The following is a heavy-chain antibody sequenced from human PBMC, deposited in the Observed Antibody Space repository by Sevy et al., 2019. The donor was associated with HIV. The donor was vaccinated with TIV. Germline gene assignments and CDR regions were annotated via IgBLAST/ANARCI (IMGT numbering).Heavy chain of an antibody. Sequence: GGSLRLSCAASGFTFSSYGMHWVRQAPGKGLEWMAVIWYDGSNKYYADSVKGRFTISRDNSKNTLYLQMNSLRAEDTAVYYCARLSPYRGSYLSDWYFDLWGRGTLVTVSS. V-gene: IGHV3-33*01. J-gene: IGHJ2*01. CDR3: ARLSPYRGSYLSDWYFDL. CDR2: IWYDGSNK. D-gene: IGHD1-26*01. CDR1: GFTFSSYG.